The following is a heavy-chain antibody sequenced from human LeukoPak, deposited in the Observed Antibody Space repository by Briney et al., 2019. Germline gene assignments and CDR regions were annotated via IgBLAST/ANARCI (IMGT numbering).Heavy chain of an antibody. CDR3: ARVGAPGGLRPYHYYY. CDR1: GYIFSDYW. V-gene: IGHV1-2*02. J-gene: IGHJ4*02. Sequence: GASVKVSCKASGYIFSDYWIHWVRQAPGRGLECLGWIDPASGITNQPQKFQGRITVTRDTSAGTVYMDLTGLTTDDTALYYCARVGAPGGLRPYHYYYWGQGTLVTVSS. D-gene: IGHD3-16*01. CDR2: IDPASGIT.